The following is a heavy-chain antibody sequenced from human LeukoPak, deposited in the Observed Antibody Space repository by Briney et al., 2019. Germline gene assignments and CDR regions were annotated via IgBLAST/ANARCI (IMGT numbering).Heavy chain of an antibody. V-gene: IGHV1-18*01. CDR2: ISAYNGNT. CDR3: ASLNCSGGSCILDY. CDR1: GYTFTSYG. J-gene: IGHJ4*02. D-gene: IGHD2-15*01. Sequence: ASVKVSCKASGYTFTSYGISWVRQAPGQGLEWMGWISAYNGNTNYAQKLQGRVTMTTDTSTSTAYMELRSLRSDDTAVYYRASLNCSGGSCILDYWGQGTLVTVSS.